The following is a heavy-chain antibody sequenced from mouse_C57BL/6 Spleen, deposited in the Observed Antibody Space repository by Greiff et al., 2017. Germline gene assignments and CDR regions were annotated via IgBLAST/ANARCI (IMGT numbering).Heavy chain of an antibody. CDR2: ISNGGGST. D-gene: IGHD1-1*01. J-gene: IGHJ4*01. V-gene: IGHV5-12*01. Sequence: EVMLVESGGGLVQPGGSLKLSCAASGFTFSDYYMYWVRQTPEKRLEWVAYISNGGGSTYYPDTVKGRFTISRDNAKNTLYLQMSRLKSEDTAMYYCARHGSSPYAMDYWGQGTSVTVSS. CDR1: GFTFSDYY. CDR3: ARHGSSPYAMDY.